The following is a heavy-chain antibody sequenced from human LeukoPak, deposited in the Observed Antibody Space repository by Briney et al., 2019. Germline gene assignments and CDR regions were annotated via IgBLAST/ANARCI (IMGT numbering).Heavy chain of an antibody. CDR1: GFTFSSYW. D-gene: IGHD3-3*01. CDR2: IYYSGSI. J-gene: IGHJ4*02. V-gene: IGHV4-39*01. Sequence: PGGSLRLSCAASGFTFSSYWMSWVRQAPGKGLEWIGSIYYSGSIYYNPSLKSRVTISVDTSKNQFSLKLSSVTAANTAVYYCASLRERSYYARGFDYWGQGTLVTVSS. CDR3: ASLRERSYYARGFDY.